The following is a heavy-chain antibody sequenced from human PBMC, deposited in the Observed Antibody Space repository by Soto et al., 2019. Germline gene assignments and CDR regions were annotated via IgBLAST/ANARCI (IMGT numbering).Heavy chain of an antibody. V-gene: IGHV3-23*01. CDR3: AKVVASTPFDL. J-gene: IGHJ4*02. CDR2: ISGSGGST. Sequence: GGSLRLSCTASGFTFSTYDMSWVRQAPGKGLECVSGISGSGGSTNYADSVKGRFTISRDNSKNTLYLQMNTLGAEDTAVYYCAKVVASTPFDLWGQGTLVTVSS. D-gene: IGHD2-15*01. CDR1: GFTFSTYD.